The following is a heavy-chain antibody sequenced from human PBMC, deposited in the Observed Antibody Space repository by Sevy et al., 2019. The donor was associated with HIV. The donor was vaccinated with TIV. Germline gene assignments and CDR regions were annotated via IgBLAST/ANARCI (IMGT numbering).Heavy chain of an antibody. CDR3: AREVVLRFLEWLNTYYYYYMDV. CDR1: GFTFSSYA. J-gene: IGHJ6*03. Sequence: GGSLRLSCAASGFTFSSYAMSWVRQAPGKGLDWVSAISGSGGSTYYADSVKGRFTISRDNSKNTLYLQMNSLRAEDTAVYYCAREVVLRFLEWLNTYYYYYMDVWGKGTTVTVSS. CDR2: ISGSGGST. V-gene: IGHV3-23*01. D-gene: IGHD3-3*01.